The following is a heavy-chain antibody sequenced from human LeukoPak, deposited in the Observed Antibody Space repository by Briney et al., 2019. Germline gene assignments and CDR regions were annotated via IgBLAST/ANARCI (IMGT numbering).Heavy chain of an antibody. CDR1: GGSFSGYY. J-gene: IGHJ4*02. CDR2: INHSGST. V-gene: IGHV4-34*01. D-gene: IGHD3-10*01. Sequence: ASETLSLTCAVYGGSFSGYYWSWIRQPPGKGLEWIGEINHSGSTNYNPSLKSRVTISVDTSKNQFSLKLSSVTAADTAVYYCARTNLWFGESVFDYWGQGTLVTVSS. CDR3: ARTNLWFGESVFDY.